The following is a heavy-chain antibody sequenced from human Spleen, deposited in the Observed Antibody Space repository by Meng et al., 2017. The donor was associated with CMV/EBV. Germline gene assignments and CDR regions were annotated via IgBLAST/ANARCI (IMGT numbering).Heavy chain of an antibody. D-gene: IGHD6-6*01. V-gene: IGHV1-2*02. CDR3: ARVVGSSSKAAFYYYGMDV. CDR2: INPNSGGT. CDR1: GYTFTGYY. J-gene: IGHJ6*02. Sequence: ASVKVSCKASGYTFTGYYMHWVRQAPGQGLEWMGWINPNSGGTNYAQKFQGRVTMTRDTSISTAYMELSRLRSDDTAVYYCARVVGSSSKAAFYYYGMDVWGQGTTVTVSS.